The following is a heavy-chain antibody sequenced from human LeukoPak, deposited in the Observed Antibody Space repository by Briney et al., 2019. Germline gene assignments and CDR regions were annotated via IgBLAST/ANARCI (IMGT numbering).Heavy chain of an antibody. CDR3: ARLYDIFARDAFDI. CDR1: GGSFSGYY. Sequence: SETLSLTCAVYGGSFSGYYWSWIRQPPGKGLEWMGEINHSGSTNYNAPLTSRVTLSVDTSKHQFSLKLSSVTAADTAVYYCARLYDIFARDAFDIWGQATMVTVSS. J-gene: IGHJ3*02. V-gene: IGHV4-34*01. D-gene: IGHD3-9*01. CDR2: INHSGST.